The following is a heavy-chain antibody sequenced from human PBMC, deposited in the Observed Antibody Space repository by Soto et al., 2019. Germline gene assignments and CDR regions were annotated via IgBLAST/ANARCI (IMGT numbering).Heavy chain of an antibody. Sequence: ASVKVSCKASGYTFTSYGISWVRQAPGQGLEWMGWISAYNGNTNYAQKLQGRVTMTTDTSTSTAYMELRSLRSDDTAVYYCAKDIMQWLVEDYYYYYGMDVWGQGTTVTVSS. CDR3: AKDIMQWLVEDYYYYYGMDV. CDR2: ISAYNGNT. J-gene: IGHJ6*02. D-gene: IGHD6-19*01. V-gene: IGHV1-18*01. CDR1: GYTFTSYG.